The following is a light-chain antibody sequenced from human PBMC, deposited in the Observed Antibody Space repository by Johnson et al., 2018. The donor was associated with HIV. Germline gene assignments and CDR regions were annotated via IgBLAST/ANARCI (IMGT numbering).Light chain of an antibody. J-gene: IGLJ1*01. V-gene: IGLV1-51*01. Sequence: HSVLTQPPSVSAAPGQKVTISCSGSSSNIGNNYVSWYQQFPGTAPKPLIYDNNKRPSGIPDRFSGSKSGTSATLDIPGLQTGDEADYYCATGDNSLSAGRNVFGTGTKVTVL. CDR3: ATGDNSLSAGRNV. CDR1: SSNIGNNY. CDR2: DNN.